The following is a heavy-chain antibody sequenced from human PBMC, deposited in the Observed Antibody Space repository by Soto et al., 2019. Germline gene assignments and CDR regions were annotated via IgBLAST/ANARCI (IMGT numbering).Heavy chain of an antibody. CDR2: TYYRSKWYN. CDR1: GDSVSSSTVT. D-gene: IGHD1-26*01. Sequence: QTLSLTCAISGDSVSSSTVTWNWIRQSPSRGLEWLGRTYYRSKWYNDYAESVKSRITINPDTSKNQFSLHLNSVTPEDAAVYYCVRLIGNSWLDFWGQGTLVTVSS. CDR3: VRLIGNSWLDF. V-gene: IGHV6-1*01. J-gene: IGHJ5*01.